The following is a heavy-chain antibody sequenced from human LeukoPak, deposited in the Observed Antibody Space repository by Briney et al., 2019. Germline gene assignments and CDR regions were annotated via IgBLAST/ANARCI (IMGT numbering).Heavy chain of an antibody. CDR1: GDSISSYY. Sequence: SETLSLTCTASGDSISSYYWSWIRQPPGKGLEWIGYIYYSGSTNYNPSLKSRVTISVDTSKNQFSLKLSSVTAADTAVYYCARRGYFDYWGQGTLVTVSS. CDR2: IYYSGST. V-gene: IGHV4-59*08. CDR3: ARRGYFDY. J-gene: IGHJ4*02.